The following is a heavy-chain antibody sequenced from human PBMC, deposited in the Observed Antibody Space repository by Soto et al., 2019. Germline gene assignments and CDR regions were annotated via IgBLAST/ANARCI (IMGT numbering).Heavy chain of an antibody. Sequence: ASVKVSCKASGYTFTGYYMHWVRQAPGQGLEWMGWINPNSGGTNYAQKFQGWVTMTRDTSISTAYMELSRLRSDDTAVYYCARNLHYYGSGSYYNWPLGDWGQGTLVTVSS. D-gene: IGHD3-10*01. CDR1: GYTFTGYY. CDR2: INPNSGGT. V-gene: IGHV1-2*04. J-gene: IGHJ4*02. CDR3: ARNLHYYGSGSYYNWPLGD.